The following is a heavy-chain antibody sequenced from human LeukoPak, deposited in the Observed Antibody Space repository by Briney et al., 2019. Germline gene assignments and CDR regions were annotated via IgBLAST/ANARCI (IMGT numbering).Heavy chain of an antibody. D-gene: IGHD3-3*01. CDR2: IRSKAFGGTT. J-gene: IGHJ4*02. V-gene: IGHV3-49*04. CDR1: GFTFGDYL. Sequence: GGSLRLSCATSGFTFGDYLMGWVCQAPGMGLECVGFIRSKAFGGTTEYAASVEGRFTISRDDSTSIAYLQMNSLKTEDTAVYYCARVRSHDIWSGYSLWGQGTLVIVSS. CDR3: ARVRSHDIWSGYSL.